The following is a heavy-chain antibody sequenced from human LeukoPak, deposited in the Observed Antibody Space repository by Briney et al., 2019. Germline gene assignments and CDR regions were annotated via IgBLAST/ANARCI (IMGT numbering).Heavy chain of an antibody. D-gene: IGHD3-10*01. CDR1: GFTFSSYS. Sequence: KPGGSLRLSCAASGFTFSSYSMDWVRQAPGKGLEWVSSISSSSSYIYYADSVKGRFTISRDNAKNSLYLQMNSLRAEDTAVYYCARGDPYGSGTVCYYYGMDVWGQGTTVTVSS. V-gene: IGHV3-21*01. J-gene: IGHJ6*02. CDR3: ARGDPYGSGTVCYYYGMDV. CDR2: ISSSSSYI.